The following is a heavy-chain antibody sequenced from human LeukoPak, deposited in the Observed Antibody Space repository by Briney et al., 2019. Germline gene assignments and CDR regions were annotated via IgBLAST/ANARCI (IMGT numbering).Heavy chain of an antibody. CDR1: GFTFSSYG. J-gene: IGHJ4*02. D-gene: IGHD3-10*01. V-gene: IGHV3-30*03. CDR2: ISYDGSNK. Sequence: GGSLRLSCAASGFTFSSYGMHWVRQAPGKGLEWVAVISYDGSNKYYADSVKGRFTISRDNSKNTLYLQMNSLRAEDTAVYYCARGISSDSGSLDYWGQGTLVTVSS. CDR3: ARGISSDSGSLDY.